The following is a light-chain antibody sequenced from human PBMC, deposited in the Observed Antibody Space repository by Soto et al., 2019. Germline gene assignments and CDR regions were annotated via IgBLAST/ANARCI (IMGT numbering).Light chain of an antibody. J-gene: IGLJ3*02. CDR3: AAWDDSLNGWV. CDR1: SSNIGSNP. V-gene: IGLV1-44*01. CDR2: NNN. Sequence: QSVLTQPPSASGTPGQRVTISCSGSSSNIGSNPVNWYQQLPGTAPKLLIYNNNQRPSGVPDRFSGSKSGTSASLAISGLQSEDEADYYCAAWDDSLNGWVFGGGTKVTV.